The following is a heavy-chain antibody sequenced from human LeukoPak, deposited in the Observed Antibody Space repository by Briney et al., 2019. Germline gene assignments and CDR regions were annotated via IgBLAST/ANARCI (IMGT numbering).Heavy chain of an antibody. CDR1: GGSISSGGYS. J-gene: IGHJ4*02. D-gene: IGHD3-3*01. V-gene: IGHV4-30-2*05. Sequence: SETLSLTCAVSGGSISSGGYSWSWIRQPPGKGLEWIGYIYHSGSTYYNPSLKSRVTISVDTSKNQFSLKLSSVTAADTAVYYCARGKVGTIFGVVIIPPSVWGQGTLVTVSS. CDR2: IYHSGST. CDR3: ARGKVGTIFGVVIIPPSV.